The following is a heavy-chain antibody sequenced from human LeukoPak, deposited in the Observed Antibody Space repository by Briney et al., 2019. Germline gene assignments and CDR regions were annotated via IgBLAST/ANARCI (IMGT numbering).Heavy chain of an antibody. Sequence: PGGSLRLSCAASGFTFDDYGMSWVRQAPGKGLEWVSYISSSSNYIYYADSVKGRFTISRDNAKNLLFLQMNSLRAEDTAVYYCARDGGGYDFVDHRRYGMDVWGQGTTVTVSS. D-gene: IGHD5-12*01. CDR2: ISSSSNYI. CDR1: GFTFDDYG. V-gene: IGHV3-21*01. J-gene: IGHJ6*02. CDR3: ARDGGGYDFVDHRRYGMDV.